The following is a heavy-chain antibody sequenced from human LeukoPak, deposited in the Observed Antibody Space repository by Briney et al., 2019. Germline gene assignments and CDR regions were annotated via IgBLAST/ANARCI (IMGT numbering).Heavy chain of an antibody. D-gene: IGHD3-22*01. V-gene: IGHV3-30*18. CDR3: AKGGYYERPWYFDY. CDR2: IPFDGTNK. Sequence: PGGSLRLSCAASGFTFSHYAMHWVRQAPGKGLEWVAVIPFDGTNKFYVDSVKGRFTISRDNSKNALYLQINSLRAEDTAVYYCAKGGYYERPWYFDYWGQGTLVTVSS. CDR1: GFTFSHYA. J-gene: IGHJ4*02.